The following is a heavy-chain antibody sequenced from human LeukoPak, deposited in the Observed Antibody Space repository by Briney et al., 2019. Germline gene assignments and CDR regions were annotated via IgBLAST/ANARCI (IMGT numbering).Heavy chain of an antibody. D-gene: IGHD3-16*01. CDR3: ARVGKGEDFDY. V-gene: IGHV3-74*01. J-gene: IGHJ4*02. CDR2: INSDGSST. Sequence: GGSLRLSCVASGFTFGSYWMYWVRQAPGKGLVWVSRINSDGSSTSYADSVKGRFTISRDDAKNTVYLQMSSLRDEDTAVYYCARVGKGEDFDYWGQGTLVTVSS. CDR1: GFTFGSYW.